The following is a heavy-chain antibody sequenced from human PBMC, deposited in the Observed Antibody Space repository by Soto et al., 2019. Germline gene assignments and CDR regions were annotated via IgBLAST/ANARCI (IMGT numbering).Heavy chain of an antibody. Sequence: SQNLCLTCTVSAGSISTGDYYWCWIRQPPGKGLEWIGYIYYSGSTYYNPSLKSRVTISVDTSKNQFSLKLSSVTAADTAVYYCARAGVPAAQKRYPSSFDSRCQATLGT. V-gene: IGHV4-30-4*01. CDR1: AGSISTGDYY. J-gene: IGHJ5*01. CDR3: ARAGVPAAQKRYPSSFDS. D-gene: IGHD2-2*01. CDR2: IYYSGST.